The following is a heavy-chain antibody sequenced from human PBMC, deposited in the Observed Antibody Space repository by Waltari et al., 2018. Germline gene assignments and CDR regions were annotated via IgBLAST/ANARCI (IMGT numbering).Heavy chain of an antibody. Sequence: VYLLESGGGLVQPGGSLRLSCVGSGFDYRSYAMSWVCQAPGKGLEWVSGIDNSGETTYYAGSVKGRFTISRDDSRNTVYLHMTTLRVDDTAVYYCAKDSGYSMIRGRENSWGQGTLVIVSS. J-gene: IGHJ4*02. V-gene: IGHV3-23*05. CDR1: GFDYRSYA. CDR3: AKDSGYSMIRGRENS. CDR2: IDNSGETT. D-gene: IGHD3-10*01.